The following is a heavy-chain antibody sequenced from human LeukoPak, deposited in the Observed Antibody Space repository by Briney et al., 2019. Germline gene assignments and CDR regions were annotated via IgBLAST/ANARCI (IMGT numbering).Heavy chain of an antibody. CDR2: IKSKTGGGTT. V-gene: IGHV3-15*01. CDR1: GFTFRNAW. Sequence: GGSLRLSCAASGFTFRNAWMSWVRQAPGKGLEWVGRIKSKTGGGTTDYAAPVKVRFTISRDDSKNTLYLQMNSLKPEDTALYYCTTTYNYDSSGSIVDYWGQGTLVTVSS. D-gene: IGHD3-22*01. J-gene: IGHJ4*02. CDR3: TTTYNYDSSGSIVDY.